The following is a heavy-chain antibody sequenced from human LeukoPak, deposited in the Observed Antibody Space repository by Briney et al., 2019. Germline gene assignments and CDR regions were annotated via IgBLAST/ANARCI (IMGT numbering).Heavy chain of an antibody. CDR3: ARRAGAYSHPYDY. Sequence: GGSLRLSCAASGFTFSSYVMSWVRQAPGKGLEWVSFIYSDNTHYSDSVKGRFTISRDNSKNTLYLQMNSLRAEDTAVYYCARRAGAYSHPYDYWGQGTLVTVSS. V-gene: IGHV3-53*01. J-gene: IGHJ4*02. D-gene: IGHD4/OR15-4a*01. CDR1: GFTFSSYV. CDR2: IYSDNT.